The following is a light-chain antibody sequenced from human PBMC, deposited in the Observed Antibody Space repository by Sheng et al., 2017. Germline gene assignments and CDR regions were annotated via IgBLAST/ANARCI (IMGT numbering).Light chain of an antibody. CDR3: QQRSSWPQT. CDR1: QWINNY. Sequence: EIVLTQSPATLSLSPGERATLSCRASQWINNYLAWYQQKPGQPPRLLFYDASNRATGIPPRFVGSGSGTDFTLTISSLEPEDSAVYYCQQRSSWPQTFGQGTKVEIK. J-gene: IGKJ1*01. V-gene: IGKV3-11*01. CDR2: DAS.